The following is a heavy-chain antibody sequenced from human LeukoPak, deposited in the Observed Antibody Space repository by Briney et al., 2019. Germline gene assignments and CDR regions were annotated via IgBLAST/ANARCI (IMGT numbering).Heavy chain of an antibody. V-gene: IGHV3-23*01. D-gene: IGHD3-10*01. J-gene: IGHJ4*02. CDR2: IGISGVTT. CDR3: AKNHGSGSYYCLPDY. Sequence: GGSLRLSCAASGFTFSTYWMSWVRQAPGKGLEWVSGIGISGVTTYYADSVKGRFTISRDNSKNTLYLQMNSLRAEDTAFYYCAKNHGSGSYYCLPDYWGQGTLVTVS. CDR1: GFTFSTYW.